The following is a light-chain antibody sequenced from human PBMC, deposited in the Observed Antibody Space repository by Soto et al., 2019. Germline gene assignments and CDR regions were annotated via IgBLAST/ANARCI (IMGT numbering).Light chain of an antibody. V-gene: IGKV1-33*01. CDR1: QGISNY. CDR3: QQYDNLPYT. J-gene: IGKJ2*01. Sequence: DIQMTQSPSSPSASVGDRVTMTCQASQGISNYLNWYQQKPGKAPKLLIYDASNLETGVPSRFSGSGSGTDFTFTISSLQPEDIATYYCQQYDNLPYTFGQGTKLEIK. CDR2: DAS.